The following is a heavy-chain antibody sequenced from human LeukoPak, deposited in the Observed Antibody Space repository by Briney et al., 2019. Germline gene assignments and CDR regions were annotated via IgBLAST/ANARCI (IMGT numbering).Heavy chain of an antibody. Sequence: SEALSLTCTLSGGSISGYYWSWIRQPPGKRLEWIGYIYDTGATNYNPSLKSRFTISIDTSKNQFSLNLSSVTAADTAVYYCARLPLIATTRGGFDPWGQGTLVTVSS. CDR2: IYDTGAT. J-gene: IGHJ5*02. D-gene: IGHD1/OR15-1a*01. CDR1: GGSISGYY. V-gene: IGHV4-59*08. CDR3: ARLPLIATTRGGFDP.